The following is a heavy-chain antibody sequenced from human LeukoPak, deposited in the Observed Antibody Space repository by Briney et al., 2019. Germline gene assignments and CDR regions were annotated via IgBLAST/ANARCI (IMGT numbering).Heavy chain of an antibody. D-gene: IGHD3-22*01. V-gene: IGHV3-33*06. CDR3: AKRDGPFYYDSSGYYSTASDI. J-gene: IGHJ3*02. CDR1: GFTSSSYG. CDR2: IWYDGSNK. Sequence: GGSLRLSCAASGFTSSSYGMHWVRQAPGKGLEWVAVIWYDGSNKYYADSVKGRFTISRDNSKNTLYLQMNSLRAEDTAVYHCAKRDGPFYYDSSGYYSTASDIWGQGTMVTVSS.